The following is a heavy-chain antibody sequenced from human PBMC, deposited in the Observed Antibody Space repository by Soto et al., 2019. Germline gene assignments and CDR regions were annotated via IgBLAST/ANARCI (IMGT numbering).Heavy chain of an antibody. Sequence: PGGSLRLSCAASGFTVSNNYLNWVRQAPGKGLEWVSFLDSGGSTYYSDSARGRFTISRDNSKNTLYLQMNSLRAQDTAVYYCAKDLVGWLLSPGAFDIWGQGTMVTVSS. CDR1: GFTVSNNY. CDR3: AKDLVGWLLSPGAFDI. V-gene: IGHV3-66*01. CDR2: LDSGGST. D-gene: IGHD3-3*01. J-gene: IGHJ3*02.